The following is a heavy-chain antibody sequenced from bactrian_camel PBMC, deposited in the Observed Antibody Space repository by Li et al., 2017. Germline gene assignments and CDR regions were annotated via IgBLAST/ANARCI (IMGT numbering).Heavy chain of an antibody. CDR3: AAAHGYKVVPGLWHRPVLYNF. V-gene: IGHV3-3*01. Sequence: HVQLVESGGGSAQVGGSLRLSCSASADALMYMAWFRQAPGKEREGVAAIHSGDESTYYADSVKGRFTISPDNAKNTVYLQMNSLKPEDTAMYYCAAAHGYKVVPGLWHRPVLYNFWGQGTQVTVST. CDR1: ADALMY. J-gene: IGHJ4*01. CDR2: IHSGDEST. D-gene: IGHD6*01.